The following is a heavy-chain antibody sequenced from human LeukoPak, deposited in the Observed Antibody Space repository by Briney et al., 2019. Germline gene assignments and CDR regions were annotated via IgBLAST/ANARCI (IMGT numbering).Heavy chain of an antibody. CDR1: GYTFTYYY. CDR3: AGYTNNWYLGGY. D-gene: IGHD6-13*01. Sequence: ASVKVSCKASGYTFTYYYMHWVRQAPGQGLEWMGWINPNSGGTNYAQTFQGRVTMTRDTSINTAYMELNRLRSDDTALYYCAGYTNNWYLGGYWDQGALVTVSS. CDR2: INPNSGGT. J-gene: IGHJ4*02. V-gene: IGHV1-2*02.